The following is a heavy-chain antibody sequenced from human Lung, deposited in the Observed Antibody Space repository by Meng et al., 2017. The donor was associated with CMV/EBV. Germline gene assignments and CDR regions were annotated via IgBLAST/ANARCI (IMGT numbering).Heavy chain of an antibody. J-gene: IGHJ4*02. CDR1: GGSISTSNW. D-gene: IGHD4-23*01. CDR3: ARVADYGGNCFVY. Sequence: GSLRLXCAVSGGSISTSNWWSWVRQPPGKGLEWIGEIYHSGYTNYNPSLKSRVSMSVDRSKRQFSLRLTSVTAADTAVYFCARVADYGGNCFVYWGPGTLVTVSS. V-gene: IGHV4-4*01. CDR2: IYHSGYT.